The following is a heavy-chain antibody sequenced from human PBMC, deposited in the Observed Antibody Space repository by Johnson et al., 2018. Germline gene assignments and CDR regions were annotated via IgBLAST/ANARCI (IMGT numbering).Heavy chain of an antibody. CDR2: IYPGDSDT. Sequence: VQLVESGAEVKKPGESLKISCKGSGYSFTSYWIGWVRQMPGKGLEWMGIIYPGDSDTTYSPSFQGQVTISADKSITTASLQWSSLKASDTAQYYCARLPGRSLREYCQHGGQGTLVTVSS. D-gene: IGHD3-16*01. J-gene: IGHJ1*01. CDR1: GYSFTSYW. V-gene: IGHV5-51*01. CDR3: ARLPGRSLREYCQH.